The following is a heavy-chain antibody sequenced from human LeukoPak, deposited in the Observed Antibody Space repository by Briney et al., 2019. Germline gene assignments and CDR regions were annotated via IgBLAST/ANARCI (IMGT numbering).Heavy chain of an antibody. CDR2: NYYSGST. CDR1: GGSISSGGYY. J-gene: IGHJ6*02. V-gene: IGHV4-31*03. CDR3: ARDCSSTSCYYYGMDV. Sequence: SQTLSLTCTVSGGSISSGGYYWSWIRQHPGKGLEWIGYNYYSGSTYYNPPLKSRVTISVDTSKNQFSLKLSSVTAADTAVYYCARDCSSTSCYYYGMDVWGQGTTVTVSS. D-gene: IGHD2-2*01.